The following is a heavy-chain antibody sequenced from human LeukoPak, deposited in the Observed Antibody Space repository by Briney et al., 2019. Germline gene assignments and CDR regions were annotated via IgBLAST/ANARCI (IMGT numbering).Heavy chain of an antibody. CDR3: AKVTGAYFDY. CDR2: VSGSGGYT. CDR1: GFALRSFA. Sequence: GGSLRLSCAASGFALRSFAMTWVRQAPGKGLEWVSTVSGSGGYTYYADSVKGRFTISRDNSKNTLYLQMNSLRAEDTAVYYCAKVTGAYFDYWGQGTLVTVSS. D-gene: IGHD3-10*01. V-gene: IGHV3-23*01. J-gene: IGHJ4*02.